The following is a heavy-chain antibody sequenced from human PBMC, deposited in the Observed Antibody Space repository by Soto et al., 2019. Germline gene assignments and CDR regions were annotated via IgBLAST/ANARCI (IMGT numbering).Heavy chain of an antibody. CDR1: GGSFSGYY. J-gene: IGHJ4*02. V-gene: IGHV4-34*01. CDR3: ARDKITGLFDY. D-gene: IGHD2-8*02. Sequence: QVQLQQWGVGLLKPSETLSLTCAVYGGSFSGYYWTWIRQPPGTGLEWIGEINHSGSTNYNPSLKXXVTISVDTSKNQFSLKLTSVTAADTAVYYCARDKITGLFDYWGQGTLVTVSS. CDR2: INHSGST.